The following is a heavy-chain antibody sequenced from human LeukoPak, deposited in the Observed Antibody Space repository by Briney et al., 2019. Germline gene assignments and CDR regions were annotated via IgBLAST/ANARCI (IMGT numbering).Heavy chain of an antibody. CDR1: GFTFSSYA. CDR3: AKPEDSTMIVVASFDY. J-gene: IGHJ4*02. V-gene: IGHV3-23*01. Sequence: GGSLRLSCAASGFTFSSYAMSWVRQAPGKGLEWVSAISGSGGNTKYADSVKGRFTVARDNSKNTLYLQMNSLRDEDMAVYYCAKPEDSTMIVVASFDYWGQGTLVTVSS. D-gene: IGHD3-22*01. CDR2: ISGSGGNT.